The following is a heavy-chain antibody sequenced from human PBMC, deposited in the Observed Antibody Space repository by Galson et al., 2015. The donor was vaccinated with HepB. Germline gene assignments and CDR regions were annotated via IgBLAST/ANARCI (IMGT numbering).Heavy chain of an antibody. CDR2: IIPIFGTA. CDR3: ARALPHGMDV. V-gene: IGHV1-69*13. CDR1: GGTFSSYA. J-gene: IGHJ6*02. Sequence: PVKVSCKASGGTFSSYAISWVRQAPGQGLEWMGGIIPIFGTANDAQKFQGRVTITADESTSTAYMELSSLRSEDTAVYYCARALPHGMDVWGQGTTVTVSS.